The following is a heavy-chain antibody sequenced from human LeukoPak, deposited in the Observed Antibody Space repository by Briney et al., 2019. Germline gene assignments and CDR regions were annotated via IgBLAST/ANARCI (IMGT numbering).Heavy chain of an antibody. CDR2: IYSGGST. J-gene: IGHJ3*02. CDR1: GFAVSSNY. Sequence: GGSLRLSCAASGFAVSSNYMSWIRQAPGKGLEWVSVIYSGGSTYYADSVKGRFTISRDDSKNTLYLQMNSLRAVDTAVYYCARAPPSARDASDIWGQGTMVTVSS. CDR3: ARAPPSARDASDI. V-gene: IGHV3-53*01.